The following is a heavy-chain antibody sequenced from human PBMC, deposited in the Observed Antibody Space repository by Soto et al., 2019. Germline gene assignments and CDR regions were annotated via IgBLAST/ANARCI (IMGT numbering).Heavy chain of an antibody. CDR2: IYYSGNT. CDR3: ASSSPFHY. D-gene: IGHD6-6*01. CDR1: SASLSSSTYY. J-gene: IGHJ4*02. V-gene: IGHV4-39*01. Sequence: QLQLQESGPGLVKPSETLSLTCSVSSASLSSSTYYWSWIRQPPGRGPEWIGSIYYSGNTYYKPSLKSRVNISIDTSSNQFSLKLTSVTAADTGVYYCASSSPFHYWGPGILVTVSS.